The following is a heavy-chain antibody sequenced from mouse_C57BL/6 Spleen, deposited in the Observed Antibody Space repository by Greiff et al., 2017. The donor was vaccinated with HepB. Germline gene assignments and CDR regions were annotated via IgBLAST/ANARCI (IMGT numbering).Heavy chain of an antibody. V-gene: IGHV1-55*01. CDR3: ARSSLVRYAMDY. CDR2: IYPGSGST. J-gene: IGHJ4*01. D-gene: IGHD4-1*01. Sequence: ESGAELVKPGASVKMSCKASGYTFTSYWITWVKQRPGQGLEWIGDIYPGSGSTNYNEKFKSKATLTVDTSSSTAYMQLSSLTSEDSAVYYCARSSLVRYAMDYWGQGTSVTVSS. CDR1: GYTFTSYW.